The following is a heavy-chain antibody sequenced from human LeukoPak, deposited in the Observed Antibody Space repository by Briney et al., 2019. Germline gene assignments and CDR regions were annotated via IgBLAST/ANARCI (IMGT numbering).Heavy chain of an antibody. J-gene: IGHJ4*02. CDR2: IYYSGST. CDR3: ARVYYDSSTDY. V-gene: IGHV4-59*01. D-gene: IGHD3-22*01. CDR1: GGSISSYS. Sequence: PSETLSLTCTVSGGSISSYSWSWIRQPPGKGLEWIGYIYYSGSTNYNPSLKSRVTISVDTSKNQFSLKLSSVTAADTAVYYCARVYYDSSTDYWGQGTLVTVSS.